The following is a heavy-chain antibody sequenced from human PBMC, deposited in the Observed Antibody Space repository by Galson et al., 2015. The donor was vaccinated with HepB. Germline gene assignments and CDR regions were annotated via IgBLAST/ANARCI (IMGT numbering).Heavy chain of an antibody. Sequence: TLSLTCTVSGGSIGSGSYYWNWIRQPAGKGLEWIGRIFTSGGANYNPSLESRVTMSLDTSKNQVSLRLSSVTAADTAVYYCARVEFLQWFFDPWGQGTLVTVSS. CDR1: GGSIGSGSYY. J-gene: IGHJ5*02. V-gene: IGHV4-61*02. CDR3: ARVEFLQWFFDP. CDR2: IFTSGGA. D-gene: IGHD3-3*01.